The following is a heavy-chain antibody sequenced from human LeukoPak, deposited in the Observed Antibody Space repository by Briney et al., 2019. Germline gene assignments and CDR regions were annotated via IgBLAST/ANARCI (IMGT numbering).Heavy chain of an antibody. J-gene: IGHJ6*03. D-gene: IGHD2-2*02. Sequence: PSETLSLTCTVSGGSISSYYWSWIRQPAGKGLEWIGRIYTSGSTNYNPSLKSRVTISVDTSKNQFSLKLSSVTAADTAVYYCARQTDIVVVPAAIRIPNQPGYYMGVWGKGTTVTVSS. CDR1: GGSISSYY. V-gene: IGHV4-4*07. CDR3: ARQTDIVVVPAAIRIPNQPGYYMGV. CDR2: IYTSGST.